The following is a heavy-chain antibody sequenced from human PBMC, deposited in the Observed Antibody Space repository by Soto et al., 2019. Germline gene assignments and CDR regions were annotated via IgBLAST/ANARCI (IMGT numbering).Heavy chain of an antibody. J-gene: IGHJ6*02. V-gene: IGHV3-30*05. Sequence: QVQLVESGGGVVQPGRSLRLSCAASGFTLSRYGMHWVRQAPGKGLEWVAVISFEGNTQYYADSVKGRFTISRDNSKDTLSLQIHCLSPEDTAVYYCARGAEHQLLSRDYFYGMDVWGQGTTVSDSS. CDR2: ISFEGNTQ. D-gene: IGHD1-1*01. CDR1: GFTLSRYG. CDR3: ARGAEHQLLSRDYFYGMDV.